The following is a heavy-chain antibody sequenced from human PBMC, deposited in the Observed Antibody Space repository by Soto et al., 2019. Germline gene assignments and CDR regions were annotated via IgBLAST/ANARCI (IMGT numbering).Heavy chain of an antibody. J-gene: IGHJ4*02. CDR3: AKDRSYRSSWPSGPFDY. D-gene: IGHD6-13*01. CDR1: GFTFSSYG. CDR2: ISYDGHNT. Sequence: QVQLVESGGGVVQPGRSLRLSCAASGFTFSSYGTHWVRQAPGKGLEWVAVISYDGHNTYYADSVKGRFTVSRDNSKNSLCLKRNSLRAEDTAVYYCAKDRSYRSSWPSGPFDYWGQGTLVTVSS. V-gene: IGHV3-30*18.